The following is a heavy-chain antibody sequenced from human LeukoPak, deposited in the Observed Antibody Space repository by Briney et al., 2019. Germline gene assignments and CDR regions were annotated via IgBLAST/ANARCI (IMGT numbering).Heavy chain of an antibody. V-gene: IGHV1-3*01. CDR1: GYTFTSYA. CDR2: INAGNGNT. D-gene: IGHD6-13*01. CDR3: ARLERLGVAAAGTTDY. J-gene: IGHJ4*02. Sequence: ASVKVSCKASGYTFTSYAMHWVRQAPGQRLEWMGWINAGNGNTKYSQKFQGRVTITRDTSASTAYMGLSSLRSEDTAVYYCARLERLGVAAAGTTDYWGQGTLVTVSS.